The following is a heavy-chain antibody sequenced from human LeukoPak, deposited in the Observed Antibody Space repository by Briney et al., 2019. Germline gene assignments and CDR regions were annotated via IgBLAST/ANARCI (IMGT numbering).Heavy chain of an antibody. CDR3: ARDGGVGRWLQYSDY. CDR1: GDSISNYY. Sequence: SETLSLTCAVSGDSISNYYWSWIRQPPGKGLEWIGYIYYSGSTNYNPSLKSRVTISVDTSKNQFSLKLSSVTAADTAVYYCARDGGVGRWLQYSDYWGQGTLVTVSS. J-gene: IGHJ4*02. V-gene: IGHV4-59*12. CDR2: IYYSGST. D-gene: IGHD5-24*01.